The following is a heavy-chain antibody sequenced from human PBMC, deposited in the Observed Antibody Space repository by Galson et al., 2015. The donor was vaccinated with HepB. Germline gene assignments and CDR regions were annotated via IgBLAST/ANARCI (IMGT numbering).Heavy chain of an antibody. V-gene: IGHV7-4-1*02. Sequence: SVKVSCKASEYTFTRYAINWVRQAPGQGLEWMGWINTNTGNPTYAQGFTGRFVFSLDTSVSTTYLQISSLKAEDTAVYYCARRDGNNWSDPWGQGTLVTVSS. CDR1: EYTFTRYA. J-gene: IGHJ5*02. CDR3: ARRDGNNWSDP. D-gene: IGHD5-24*01. CDR2: INTNTGNP.